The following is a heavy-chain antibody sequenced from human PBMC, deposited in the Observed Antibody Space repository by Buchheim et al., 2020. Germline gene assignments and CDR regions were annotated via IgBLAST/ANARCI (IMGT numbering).Heavy chain of an antibody. J-gene: IGHJ4*02. CDR1: GFSFSIFD. D-gene: IGHD1-14*01. Sequence: EVQLVESGGGLVKPGGSLRLSCAVSGFSFSIFDMNWVRQAPGKGLEWVSSITSSSSHTYYAGSVKGRFTISRDNAKNSLYLQMNSLRPEDTAVYYCARERYGYWGQGTL. CDR3: ARERYGY. CDR2: ITSSSSHT. V-gene: IGHV3-21*01.